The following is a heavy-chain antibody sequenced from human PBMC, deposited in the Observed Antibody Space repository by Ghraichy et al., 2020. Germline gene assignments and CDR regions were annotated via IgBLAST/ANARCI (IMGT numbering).Heavy chain of an antibody. CDR1: GGSISSYY. Sequence: SQTLSLTCTVSGGSISSYYWSWIRQPPGKGLEWIGYIYYSGSTNYNPSLKSRVTISVDTSKNQFSLKLSSVTAADTAVYYCARRSWLEGDDAFDIWGQGTMVTVSS. CDR2: IYYSGST. CDR3: ARRSWLEGDDAFDI. D-gene: IGHD6-13*01. V-gene: IGHV4-59*08. J-gene: IGHJ3*02.